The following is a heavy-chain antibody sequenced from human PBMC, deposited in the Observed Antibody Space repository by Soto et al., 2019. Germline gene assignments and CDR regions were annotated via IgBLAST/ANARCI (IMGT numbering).Heavy chain of an antibody. Sequence: GASVKVSCKASGYTFTGYYMHWVRQAPGQGLEWMGWINPNSGGTNYAQKFQGRVTITADKSTSTAYMELSSLRSEDTAVYYCARSELRFLEWLLAINYYYGMDVWGQGTTVTVSS. CDR2: INPNSGGT. CDR3: ARSELRFLEWLLAINYYYGMDV. D-gene: IGHD3-3*01. J-gene: IGHJ6*02. CDR1: GYTFTGYY. V-gene: IGHV1-2*02.